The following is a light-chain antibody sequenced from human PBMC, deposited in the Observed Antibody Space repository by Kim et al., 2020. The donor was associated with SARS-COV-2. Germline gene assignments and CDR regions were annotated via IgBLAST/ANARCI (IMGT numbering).Light chain of an antibody. J-gene: IGLJ1*01. V-gene: IGLV2-14*04. Sequence: IATSCPGTSSDIGRYTSGSWSHQHPGKPPQLMIYDVSSPPSGVSSPLSGSTSGDPASMTISALQPDDDADYYCCSCARSTTHLYVFGTGTKVTVL. CDR3: CSCARSTTHLYV. CDR2: DVS. CDR1: SSDIGRYTS.